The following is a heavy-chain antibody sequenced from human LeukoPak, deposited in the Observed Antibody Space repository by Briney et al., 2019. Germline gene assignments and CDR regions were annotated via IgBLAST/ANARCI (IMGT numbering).Heavy chain of an antibody. D-gene: IGHD1-26*01. V-gene: IGHV3-74*01. J-gene: IGHJ6*03. CDR3: ARDPYSGSYGDYYYYYMDV. Sequence: PGGSLRLSCAASGFTFSNYWMHWVRQAPGKGLVWVSRINSDGINTSYADSVKGRFTISRDNAKNTLNLQMNSLRAEDTAVYYCARDPYSGSYGDYYYYYMDVWGKGTTVTISS. CDR1: GFTFSNYW. CDR2: INSDGINT.